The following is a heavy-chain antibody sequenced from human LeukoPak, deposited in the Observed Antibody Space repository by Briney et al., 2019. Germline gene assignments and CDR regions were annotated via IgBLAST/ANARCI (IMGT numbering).Heavy chain of an antibody. D-gene: IGHD3-22*01. CDR2: IKRKINGGTI. J-gene: IGHJ4*02. V-gene: IGHV3-15*07. CDR3: STTYYYDSSEGY. Sequence: PGGSLRLSCAASGFTFSDASMNWVRQAPGKGLEWVGRIKRKINGGTIDYAAPVKGRFTISRDDSKNTLYLQMNSLKTEDTAVYYCSTTYYYDSSEGYWGQGTLVTVSS. CDR1: GFTFSDAS.